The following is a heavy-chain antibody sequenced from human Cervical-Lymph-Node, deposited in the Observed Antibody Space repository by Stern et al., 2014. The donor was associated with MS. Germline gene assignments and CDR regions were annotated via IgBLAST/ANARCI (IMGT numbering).Heavy chain of an antibody. V-gene: IGHV4-59*08. CDR2: IYYIGTT. J-gene: IGHJ4*02. Sequence: MQLVESGPGLVQPSETLSLTCTVSGGSISNYYWSWIRQPPGKGLEWIGYIYYIGTTNYNPSLKSRVTISVDTSKNQFSLRLSSVSVADTAVYYCARHGDTSFVYWGQGTLGTISS. CDR1: GGSISNYY. CDR3: ARHGDTSFVY. D-gene: IGHD2-21*02.